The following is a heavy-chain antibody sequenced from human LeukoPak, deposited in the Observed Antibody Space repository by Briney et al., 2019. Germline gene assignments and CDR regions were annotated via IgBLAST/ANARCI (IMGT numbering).Heavy chain of an antibody. V-gene: IGHV4-34*01. J-gene: IGHJ6*03. CDR3: ASLRDGYNSGYYMDV. CDR1: GGSFSGYY. D-gene: IGHD5-24*01. Sequence: SETLSLTCAVYGGSFSGYYWSWIRQPPGKGLEWIGSIYYSGSTYYNPSLKSRVTISVDTSKNQFSLKLSSVTAADTAVYYCASLRDGYNSGYYMDVWGKGTTVTVSS. CDR2: IYYSGST.